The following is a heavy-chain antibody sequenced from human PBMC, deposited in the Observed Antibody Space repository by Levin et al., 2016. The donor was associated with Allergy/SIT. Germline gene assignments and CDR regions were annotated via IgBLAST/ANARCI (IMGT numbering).Heavy chain of an antibody. J-gene: IGHJ4*02. CDR2: IKRKSDGGTT. D-gene: IGHD6-13*01. Sequence: WIRQPPGKGLEWLGRIKRKSDGGTTDYAASVKGRFTISRDDSKNTLYLQMDSLKTEDTAVYYCVTDGTSYMGVFYLDYWGQGTLVTVSS. CDR3: VTDGTSYMGVFYLDY. V-gene: IGHV3-15*01.